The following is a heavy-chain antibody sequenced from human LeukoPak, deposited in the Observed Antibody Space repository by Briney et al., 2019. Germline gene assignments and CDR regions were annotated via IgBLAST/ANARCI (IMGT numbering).Heavy chain of an antibody. J-gene: IGHJ4*02. CDR1: GFTFSSYA. Sequence: PGGSLRLSCAASGFTFSSYAMHWVRQAPGKGLEWVAVISYDGSNKYYADSVKGRFTISRDNSKNTLYLQMNSLRAEDTAVYYCARDGRPPVVGATRYFDYWGQGTLVTVSS. V-gene: IGHV3-30*04. CDR2: ISYDGSNK. D-gene: IGHD1-26*01. CDR3: ARDGRPPVVGATRYFDY.